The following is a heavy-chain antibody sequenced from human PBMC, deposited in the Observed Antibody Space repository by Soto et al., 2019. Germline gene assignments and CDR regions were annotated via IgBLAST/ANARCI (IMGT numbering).Heavy chain of an antibody. CDR2: INHSGST. CDR1: GGSFSGYY. D-gene: IGHD3-3*01. CDR3: ARKGGNDFWSGYSGKYYYYMDV. J-gene: IGHJ6*03. Sequence: QVQLQQWGAGLLKPSETLSLTCAVYGGSFSGYYWSWIRQPPGKGLEWIGEINHSGSTNHNPSLKSRVTISVDTSKNQFSLKLSSVTAADTAVYYCARKGGNDFWSGYSGKYYYYMDVWGKGTTVTVSS. V-gene: IGHV4-34*01.